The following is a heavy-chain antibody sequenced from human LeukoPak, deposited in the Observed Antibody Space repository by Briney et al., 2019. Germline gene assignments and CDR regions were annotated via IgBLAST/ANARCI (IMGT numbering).Heavy chain of an antibody. D-gene: IGHD6-13*01. CDR2: IWYDGSNK. V-gene: IGHV3-33*06. CDR1: GFTFSSYG. CDR3: AKGVAAAKNWFDP. Sequence: QPGRSLRLFCAASGFTFSSYGMHWVRQAPGKGLEWVAVIWYDGSNKYYADSVKGRFTISRDNSKNTLYLQMNSLRAEETAVYYCAKGVAAAKNWFDPWGQGTLVTVS. J-gene: IGHJ5*02.